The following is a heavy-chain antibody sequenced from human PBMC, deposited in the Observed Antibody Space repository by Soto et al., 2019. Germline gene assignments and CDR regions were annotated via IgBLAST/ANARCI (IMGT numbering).Heavy chain of an antibody. J-gene: IGHJ6*02. D-gene: IGHD1-26*01. Sequence: EVQLLESGGGLVRPGGSLRLSCRVSGFMFRSYAMSWVRQVPGKGLEWVSSISGSGGSTYYSDSVRGRFTISRDNSKKVLYLEMNGLRADDTAVYYCVSCEGFPRVGVDYYGMDVWGQGTTVTVSS. CDR2: ISGSGGST. CDR3: VSCEGFPRVGVDYYGMDV. V-gene: IGHV3-23*01. CDR1: GFMFRSYA.